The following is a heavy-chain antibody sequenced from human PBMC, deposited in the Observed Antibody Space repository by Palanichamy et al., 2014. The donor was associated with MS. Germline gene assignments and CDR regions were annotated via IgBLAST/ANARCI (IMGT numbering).Heavy chain of an antibody. J-gene: IGHJ4*02. CDR3: AKAKGRGIAVAGNYFDY. D-gene: IGHD6-19*01. CDR2: IRGSGGST. CDR1: GLTFSSYA. Sequence: EVQLVESGGGLVQPGGSLRLSCAASGLTFSSYAMSWVRQAPGKGLEWVSVIRGSGGSTYYADSVRGRFTISRDNSKNTLYLQMNSLRAEDTAVYYCAKAKGRGIAVAGNYFDYWGQGTLVTVSS. V-gene: IGHV3-23*04.